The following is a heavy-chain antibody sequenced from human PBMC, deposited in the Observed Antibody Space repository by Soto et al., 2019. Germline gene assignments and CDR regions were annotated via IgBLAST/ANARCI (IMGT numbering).Heavy chain of an antibody. D-gene: IGHD1-26*01. Sequence: GGSLRLSCAASGFTFDDYTMHWVRQAPGKGLEWVSLISWDGGSTYYADSVKGRFTISRDNSKNSLYLQMNSLRTEDTALYYCAKDMSPYSGSYYYYGMDVWGQGARVTVSS. V-gene: IGHV3-43*01. CDR3: AKDMSPYSGSYYYYGMDV. J-gene: IGHJ6*02. CDR1: GFTFDDYT. CDR2: ISWDGGST.